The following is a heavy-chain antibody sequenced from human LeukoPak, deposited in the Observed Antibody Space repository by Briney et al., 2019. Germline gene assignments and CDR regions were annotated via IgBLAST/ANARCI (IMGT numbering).Heavy chain of an antibody. Sequence: PGGSLRLSCAVSEFTFGTSLMTWVRQAPGKGLEWVASVRPDGSEKTYVDSVRGRFTISRDNAKKSLYLQMNSLSAEDTAVYYCATGRATSIYWGQGTLVTVSS. V-gene: IGHV3-7*03. J-gene: IGHJ4*02. CDR3: ATGRATSIY. CDR1: EFTFGTSL. CDR2: VRPDGSEK.